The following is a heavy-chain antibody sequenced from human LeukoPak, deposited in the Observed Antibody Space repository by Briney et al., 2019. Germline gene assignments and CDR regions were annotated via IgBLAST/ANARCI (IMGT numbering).Heavy chain of an antibody. V-gene: IGHV3-43D*03. D-gene: IGHD6-13*01. J-gene: IGHJ4*02. CDR2: ISWDGGST. Sequence: GGSLGLSCAASGFTFDDYAMHWVRQAPGKGLEWVSLISWDGGSTYYADSVKGRFTISRDNSKNSLYLQMNSLRAEDTALYYCAKDGAGIGAAGTEGYFDYWGQGTLVTVSS. CDR1: GFTFDDYA. CDR3: AKDGAGIGAAGTEGYFDY.